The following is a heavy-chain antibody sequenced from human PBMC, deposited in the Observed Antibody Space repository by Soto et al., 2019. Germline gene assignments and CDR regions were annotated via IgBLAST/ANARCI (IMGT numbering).Heavy chain of an antibody. CDR2: FYTDGSR. CDR1: GFSVSSNY. Sequence: EVQLVESGGGLIQPGGSLRLSCAASGFSVSSNYMSWVRQAPGKGLEWVSVFYTDGSRYYADSVKGRCTMFRGTSKNTLNLQMNSLRAEDTAVYYCTREYYCGSKMHGVDVWGEGTTVTVST. CDR3: TREYYCGSKMHGVDV. V-gene: IGHV3-53*01. J-gene: IGHJ6*04. D-gene: IGHD3-10*01.